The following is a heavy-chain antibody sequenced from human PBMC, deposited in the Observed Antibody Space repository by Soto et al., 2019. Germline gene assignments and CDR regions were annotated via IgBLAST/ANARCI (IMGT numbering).Heavy chain of an antibody. Sequence: ASVKVSCKASGYTFTGYYMHWVRQAPGQGLEWMGWINPNSGGTNYAQKFQGWVTMTRDTSISTAYMELSRLRSDDTAVYYCARDLFYGASPFDYWGQGTLVTVSS. CDR3: ARDLFYGASPFDY. J-gene: IGHJ4*02. V-gene: IGHV1-2*04. CDR1: GYTFTGYY. D-gene: IGHD4-17*01. CDR2: INPNSGGT.